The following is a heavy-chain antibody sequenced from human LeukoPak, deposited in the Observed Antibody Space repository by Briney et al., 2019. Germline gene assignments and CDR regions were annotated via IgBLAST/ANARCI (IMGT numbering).Heavy chain of an antibody. CDR2: ISYDGSNK. V-gene: IGHV3-30*18. J-gene: IGHJ4*02. CDR1: GFMFSKTG. Sequence: PGGSLRLSCAASGFMFSKTGVHWVRQAPGKGLEWVAVISYDGSNKYYADSVKGRFTISRDNSKNTLYLQMNSLRAEDTAVYYCAKESTVAGMVGYWGQGTLVTVSS. D-gene: IGHD6-19*01. CDR3: AKESTVAGMVGY.